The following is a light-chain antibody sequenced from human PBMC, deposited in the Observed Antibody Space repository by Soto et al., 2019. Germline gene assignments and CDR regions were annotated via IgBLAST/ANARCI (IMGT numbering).Light chain of an antibody. CDR2: AAS. Sequence: DIQMTQSPSSLSASVGDRVTITCRASQGISNLLGWFQHKPGKAPKRLIYAASSLQGGVPSRFSVSGSGTEFTLTIPCLQPEEFADYYCLQHNTYPYTFGQGTKLEIK. V-gene: IGKV1-17*01. CDR3: LQHNTYPYT. J-gene: IGKJ2*01. CDR1: QGISNL.